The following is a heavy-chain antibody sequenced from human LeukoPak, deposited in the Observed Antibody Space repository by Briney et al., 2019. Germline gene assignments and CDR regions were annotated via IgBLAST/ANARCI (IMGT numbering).Heavy chain of an antibody. D-gene: IGHD6-13*01. Sequence: PGGSLRLSCAASGFTFSSYSMNWVRQAPGKGLEWVSHISSSSSTIYYADSVKGRFTISRDNAKNSLYLQMHSLRADDTAVYYCARDPVPRQQVPTHFDSWGQGTLVTVSS. CDR3: ARDPVPRQQVPTHFDS. CDR1: GFTFSSYS. V-gene: IGHV3-48*01. J-gene: IGHJ4*02. CDR2: ISSSSSTI.